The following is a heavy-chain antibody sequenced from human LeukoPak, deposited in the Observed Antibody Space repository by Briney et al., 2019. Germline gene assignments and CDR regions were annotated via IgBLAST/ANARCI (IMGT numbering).Heavy chain of an antibody. Sequence: GGSLRLSCAASGFTFSSYSMNWVRQAPGKGLEWVSSISSSSSYIYYADSVKGRFTISRDNAKNSLYLQMNSLRAEDTAVYYCASPGYSSGGHDYWGQGTLVSVSS. CDR1: GFTFSSYS. CDR3: ASPGYSSGGHDY. V-gene: IGHV3-21*01. D-gene: IGHD6-25*01. CDR2: ISSSSSYI. J-gene: IGHJ4*02.